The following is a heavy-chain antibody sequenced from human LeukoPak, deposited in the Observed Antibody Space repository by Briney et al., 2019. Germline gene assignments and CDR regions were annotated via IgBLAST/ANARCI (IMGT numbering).Heavy chain of an antibody. Sequence: PGGSLTLFCAASGFIFSNYGMHWVRQAPGKGLEWVAGIWYDGYNKFYADSAKGRFTISRDNSKNTLYLQMSSLRAEDTALYYCARVSHYGSGYYYTLAYWGQGTLVTVSS. CDR1: GFIFSNYG. V-gene: IGHV3-33*01. CDR2: IWYDGYNK. D-gene: IGHD3-10*01. CDR3: ARVSHYGSGYYYTLAY. J-gene: IGHJ4*02.